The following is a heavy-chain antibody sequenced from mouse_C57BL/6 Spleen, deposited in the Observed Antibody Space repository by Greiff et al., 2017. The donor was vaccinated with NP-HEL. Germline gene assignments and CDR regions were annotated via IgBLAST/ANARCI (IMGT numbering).Heavy chain of an antibody. J-gene: IGHJ4*01. CDR3: AKHAAIYYYGRSRGARDD. CDR2: ISSCGSYT. D-gene: IGHD1-1*01. V-gene: IGHV5-6*01. Sequence: EVQRVASGGDLVKPGGSLKLSCAASGFTFSSYGMSWVRQTPDKRLEWVATISSCGSYTYYPDSVKGRFTISRDNATNTLYLQISRRKSEDTAMYYCAKHAAIYYYGRSRGARDDWGQGTSVTVSS. CDR1: GFTFSSYG.